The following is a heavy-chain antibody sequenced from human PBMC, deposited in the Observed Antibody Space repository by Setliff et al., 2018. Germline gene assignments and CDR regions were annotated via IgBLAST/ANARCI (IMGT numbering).Heavy chain of an antibody. V-gene: IGHV3-23*01. J-gene: IGHJ4*02. Sequence: GGSLRLSCAASGFTLNIYTMSWVRLAPRKGLEWVASFIAGDSSTIYADSVKGRFTIFRDISKNTLYLQMNSLRADDTAVYFCARIFLYGTSWYFDNWGQGTLATVSS. CDR1: GFTLNIYT. CDR3: ARIFLYGTSWYFDN. D-gene: IGHD3-3*01. CDR2: FIAGDSST.